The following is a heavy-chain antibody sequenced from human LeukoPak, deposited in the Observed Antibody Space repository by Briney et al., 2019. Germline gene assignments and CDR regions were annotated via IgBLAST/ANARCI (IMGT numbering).Heavy chain of an antibody. V-gene: IGHV4-59*01. Sequence: PSETLSLTCAVSGGSISSYYWSWIRQPPGKGLEWIGYIYYSGSTNYNPSLKSRVTISADTSKNQFSLKLSSVTAADTAVYYCARAQQLGISDYWGQGTLVTVSS. D-gene: IGHD7-27*01. J-gene: IGHJ4*02. CDR2: IYYSGST. CDR1: GGSISSYY. CDR3: ARAQQLGISDY.